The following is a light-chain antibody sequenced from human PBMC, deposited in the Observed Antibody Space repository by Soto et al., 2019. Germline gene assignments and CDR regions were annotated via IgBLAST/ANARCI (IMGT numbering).Light chain of an antibody. CDR2: GAY. J-gene: IGKJ1*01. V-gene: IGKV3-15*01. Sequence: DIVLTQSPVTLSASPGESATLSCRASQTVNSDLAWYQQKPGQAPRLLIYGAYIRAVGIPARFSGSGSGADFTLTIRSLQSEDFALYFCQQYNDWPRTFGQVTKVDIK. CDR3: QQYNDWPRT. CDR1: QTVNSD.